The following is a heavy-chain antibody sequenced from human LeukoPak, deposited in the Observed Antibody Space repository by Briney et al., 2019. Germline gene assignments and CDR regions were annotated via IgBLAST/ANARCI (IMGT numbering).Heavy chain of an antibody. CDR1: GYTFTSYD. Sequence: GASVKVSCKASGYTFTSYDINWVRQATGQGLERMGWMNPNSGNTGYAQKFQGRVTMTRDTSISTAYMELSRLRSDDTAVYYCARGVTYYYGSGSYSWFDPWGQGTLVTVSS. CDR3: ARGVTYYYGSGSYSWFDP. D-gene: IGHD3-10*01. V-gene: IGHV1-8*01. CDR2: MNPNSGNT. J-gene: IGHJ5*02.